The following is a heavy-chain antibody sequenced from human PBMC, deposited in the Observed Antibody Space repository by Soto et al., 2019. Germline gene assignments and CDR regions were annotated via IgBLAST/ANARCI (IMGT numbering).Heavy chain of an antibody. Sequence: GGSLRLSCAASGFTFDDYAMHWVRQAPGKGLEWVSGISWNSGSIGYADSVKGRFTISRDNATNSLYLQMNSLLAEDSALYYCTKAGVRAGPSDICYYYYGMDVWGQGTTVTVSS. V-gene: IGHV3-9*01. J-gene: IGHJ6*02. CDR3: TKAGVRAGPSDICYYYYGMDV. D-gene: IGHD5-12*01. CDR1: GFTFDDYA. CDR2: ISWNSGSI.